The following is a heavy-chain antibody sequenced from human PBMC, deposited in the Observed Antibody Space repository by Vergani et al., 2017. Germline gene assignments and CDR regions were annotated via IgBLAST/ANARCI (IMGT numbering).Heavy chain of an antibody. J-gene: IGHJ6*03. Sequence: EVQLVESGGGLVQTGGSLRLSCAASGFTFSSYEMNWVRQAPGKGLEWVSYISSSGSTIYYADSVKGRFTISRDNAKNSLYLQMNSLRAEDTAVYYCAGASEIFGVVTYYYYMDVWGKGTTVTVSS. V-gene: IGHV3-48*03. CDR3: AGASEIFGVVTYYYYMDV. CDR1: GFTFSSYE. D-gene: IGHD3-3*01. CDR2: ISSSGSTI.